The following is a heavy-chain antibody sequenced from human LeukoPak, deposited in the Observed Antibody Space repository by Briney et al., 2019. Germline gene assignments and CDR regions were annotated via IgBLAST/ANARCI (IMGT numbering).Heavy chain of an antibody. J-gene: IGHJ5*02. V-gene: IGHV4-34*01. D-gene: IGHD6-13*01. Sequence: SETLSLTCAVYGGSFSGYYWSWIRQPPGKGLEWIGEINHSGSTNYNPSLKSRVTISVDTSKNQFSLKLSSVTAADTAVYYCARGPYSSSYPASWFDPWGQGTLVTVSS. CDR2: INHSGST. CDR1: GGSFSGYY. CDR3: ARGPYSSSYPASWFDP.